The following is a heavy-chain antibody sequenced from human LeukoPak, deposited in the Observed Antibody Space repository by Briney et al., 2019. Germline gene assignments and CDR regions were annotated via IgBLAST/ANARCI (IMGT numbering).Heavy chain of an antibody. Sequence: GASVKVSCKASGYTFTVYYMHWVRQAPGQGLEWMGWINPNSGGTNYAQKFQGRVTMTRDTSISTAYMELSRLRSDDTAVYYCARDRLVTYYDILTGYYKTNHYYGMDVWGQGTTVTVSS. CDR1: GYTFTVYY. D-gene: IGHD3-9*01. CDR2: INPNSGGT. V-gene: IGHV1-2*02. CDR3: ARDRLVTYYDILTGYYKTNHYYGMDV. J-gene: IGHJ6*02.